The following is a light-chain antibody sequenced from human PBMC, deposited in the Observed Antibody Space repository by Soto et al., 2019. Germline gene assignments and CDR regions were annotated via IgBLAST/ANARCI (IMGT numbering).Light chain of an antibody. CDR2: DDN. V-gene: IGLV1-51*01. CDR1: SSNIGGNS. Sequence: QSVRTQPPWVSAAPGEKVTISCSGSSSNIGGNSVSWYQQLPGTAPKLLIYDDNKRPSGIPDRFSGSKSGTSATLGITGFQTGDEADYYCGSWDSSLSAYVFGAGPKVTVL. CDR3: GSWDSSLSAYV. J-gene: IGLJ1*01.